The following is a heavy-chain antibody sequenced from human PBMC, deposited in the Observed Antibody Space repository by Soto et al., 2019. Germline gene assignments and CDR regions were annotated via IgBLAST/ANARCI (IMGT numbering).Heavy chain of an antibody. Sequence: ASVKVSCKSSGYSFSTHSIHWVRQAPGQGLEWMGWINGGNGNTKYSQKFRDRVTITRDASASTGYMELSSLRSEDTAVYYCARGKGMEENYYYYGMDVWGQGTTVTVSS. D-gene: IGHD1-1*01. CDR3: ARGKGMEENYYYYGMDV. V-gene: IGHV1-3*01. CDR2: INGGNGNT. CDR1: GYSFSTHS. J-gene: IGHJ6*02.